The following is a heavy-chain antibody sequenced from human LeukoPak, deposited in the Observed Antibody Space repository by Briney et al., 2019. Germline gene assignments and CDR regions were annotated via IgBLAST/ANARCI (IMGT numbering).Heavy chain of an antibody. D-gene: IGHD6-19*01. CDR1: GYFISSGYY. CDR2: IHHSGST. V-gene: IGHV4-38-2*02. J-gene: IGHJ4*02. Sequence: KPSETLSLTCTVSGYFISSGYYWGWIRQPPGKGLQWIGSIHHSGSTYYNPSLKSRVTISVDTSKNQFSLKLSSVTAAGTAVYYCARTSSSGLVGGYYFDYWGQGTLVTVSS. CDR3: ARTSSSGLVGGYYFDY.